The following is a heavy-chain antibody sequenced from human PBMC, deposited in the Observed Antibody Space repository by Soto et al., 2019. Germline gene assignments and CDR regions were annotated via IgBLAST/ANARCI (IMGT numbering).Heavy chain of an antibody. D-gene: IGHD2-15*01. CDR2: ISYDGSNK. CDR3: ATCSGGSCYLGSHYYYYYGMDV. CDR1: GFTFSSYA. J-gene: IGHJ6*02. Sequence: QVQLVESGGGVVQPGRSLRLSCAASGFTFSSYAMHWVRQAPGKGLEWVAVISYDGSNKYYADSVKGRFTISRDNSKNTLYLQMNSLRAEDTAVYYCATCSGGSCYLGSHYYYYYGMDVWGQGTTVTVSS. V-gene: IGHV3-30-3*01.